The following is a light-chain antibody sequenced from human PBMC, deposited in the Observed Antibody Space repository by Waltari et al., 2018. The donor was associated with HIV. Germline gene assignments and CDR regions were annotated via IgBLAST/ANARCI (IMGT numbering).Light chain of an antibody. Sequence: QSALTQPPSASGSPAQSVAISCPGTSSDTGGYNDAYWYQQHPGKPPKLLIFEVTKRPSGVPDRFSGSKSGNTASLTVSGLQAEDEADYYCASYGGTNDLVFGGGTKLTVL. V-gene: IGLV2-8*01. CDR3: ASYGGTNDLV. CDR2: EVT. J-gene: IGLJ3*02. CDR1: SSDTGGYND.